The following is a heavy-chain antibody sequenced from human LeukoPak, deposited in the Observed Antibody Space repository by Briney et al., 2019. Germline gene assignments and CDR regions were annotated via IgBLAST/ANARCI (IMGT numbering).Heavy chain of an antibody. D-gene: IGHD2-2*01. CDR1: GGSISSYY. Sequence: SETLSLTCTVSGGSISSYYWSWIRQPPGKGLEWIGYIYYSGSTNYNPSLKSRVTISVDTSKNQFSLKLSSVTAADTAVYYCAREPATTSSGGFDYWGQGTLVTVSS. CDR2: IYYSGST. V-gene: IGHV4-59*01. CDR3: AREPATTSSGGFDY. J-gene: IGHJ4*02.